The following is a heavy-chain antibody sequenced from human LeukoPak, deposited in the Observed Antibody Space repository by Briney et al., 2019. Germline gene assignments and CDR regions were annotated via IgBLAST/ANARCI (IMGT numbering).Heavy chain of an antibody. CDR1: GFTVSSDY. CDR2: ISSGGNT. Sequence: GGSLRLSCAASGFTVSSDYMSWVRQAPGKGLEWVSVISSGGNTYYADTVKGRFTISRDNSKNTLYLQMHSLRAEDTAVYYCARDPYCSGGSCYQGWGQGTLVTVSS. D-gene: IGHD2-15*01. CDR3: ARDPYCSGGSCYQG. J-gene: IGHJ4*02. V-gene: IGHV3-66*01.